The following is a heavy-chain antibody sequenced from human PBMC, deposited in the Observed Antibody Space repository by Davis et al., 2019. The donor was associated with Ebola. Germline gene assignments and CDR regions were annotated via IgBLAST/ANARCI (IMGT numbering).Heavy chain of an antibody. CDR1: GFTFSSYW. J-gene: IGHJ4*02. CDR2: INSDGSST. V-gene: IGHV3-74*01. Sequence: HTGGSLRLSCAASGFTFSSYWMHWVRQAPGKGLVWVSRINSDGSSTSYADSVKGRFTISRDNAKNSLYLQMNSLRAEDTAVYYCARGSTLALYYFDYWGQGTLVTVSS. CDR3: ARGSTLALYYFDY. D-gene: IGHD5/OR15-5a*01.